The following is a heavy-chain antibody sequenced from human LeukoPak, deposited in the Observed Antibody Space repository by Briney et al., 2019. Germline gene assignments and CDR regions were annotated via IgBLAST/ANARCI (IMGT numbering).Heavy chain of an antibody. Sequence: GGSLRLSCAASGFTFSSYAMSWVRQAPGKGLEWVSAISGSGGSTYYADSVKGRFTISRDNSKSTLYLQMNSLRAEDTAVYYCAKAVALRGYFDYWGQGTLVTVSS. J-gene: IGHJ4*02. CDR1: GFTFSSYA. CDR3: AKAVALRGYFDY. CDR2: ISGSGGST. V-gene: IGHV3-23*01. D-gene: IGHD2-15*01.